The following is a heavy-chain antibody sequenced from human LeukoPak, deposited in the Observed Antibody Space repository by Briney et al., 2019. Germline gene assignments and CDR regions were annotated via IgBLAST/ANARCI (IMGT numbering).Heavy chain of an antibody. V-gene: IGHV4-34*01. J-gene: IGHJ4*02. CDR1: GGSFSGYY. CDR2: INHSGST. Sequence: KSSETLSLTCAVYGGSFSGYYWSWIRQPPGNGLEWIGEINHSGSTNYNPSLKSRVTISVDTSKNQFSLKLSSVTAADTAVYYCARGGGATDFDYWGQGTLVTVSS. D-gene: IGHD1-26*01. CDR3: ARGGGATDFDY.